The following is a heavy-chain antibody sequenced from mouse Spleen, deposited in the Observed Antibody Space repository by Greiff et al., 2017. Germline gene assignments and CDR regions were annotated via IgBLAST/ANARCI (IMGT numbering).Heavy chain of an antibody. D-gene: IGHD3-1*01. Sequence: QVQLQQPGAELVKPGASVKLSCKASGYTFTSYWMQWVKQRPGQGLEWIGEIDPSDSYTNYNQKFKGKATLTVDTSSSTAYMQLSSLTSEDSAVYYCARAARATGHFDYWGQGTTLTVSS. CDR3: ARAARATGHFDY. J-gene: IGHJ2*01. CDR2: IDPSDSYT. V-gene: IGHV1-50*01. CDR1: GYTFTSYW.